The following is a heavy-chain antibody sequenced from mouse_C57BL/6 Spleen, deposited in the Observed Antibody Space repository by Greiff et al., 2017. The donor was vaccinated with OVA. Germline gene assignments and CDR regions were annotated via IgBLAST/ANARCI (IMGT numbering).Heavy chain of an antibody. CDR3: ASSSDGYYYYAMDY. V-gene: IGHV1-54*01. CDR2: LNPGSGGT. J-gene: IGHJ4*01. D-gene: IGHD2-3*01. Sequence: VQLQQSGAELVRPGTSVKVSCKASGYAFTNYLIEWVKQRPGQGLEWIGVLNPGSGGTNSNEKFKGKATLTADKSSSTAYMQLSSLTSEDSSVYFCASSSDGYYYYAMDYWGQGTSVTVSS. CDR1: GYAFTNYL.